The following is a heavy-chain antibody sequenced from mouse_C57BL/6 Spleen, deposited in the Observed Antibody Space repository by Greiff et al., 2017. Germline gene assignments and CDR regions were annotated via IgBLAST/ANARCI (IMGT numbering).Heavy chain of an antibody. CDR1: GYTFTSYW. Sequence: QVQLKQPGAELVMPGASVKLSCKASGYTFTSYWMHWVKQRPGQGLEWIGEIDPSDSYTNYNQKFKGKSTLTVDKSSSTAYMQLSSLTSEDSAVYYCARGGYGSSSYYFDYWGQGTTLTVSS. CDR3: ARGGYGSSSYYFDY. CDR2: IDPSDSYT. D-gene: IGHD1-1*01. J-gene: IGHJ2*01. V-gene: IGHV1-69*01.